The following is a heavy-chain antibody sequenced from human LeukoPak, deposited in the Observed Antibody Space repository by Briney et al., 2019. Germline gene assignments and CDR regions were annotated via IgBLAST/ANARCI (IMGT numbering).Heavy chain of an antibody. D-gene: IGHD3-10*01. CDR1: GGSISSSSYY. J-gene: IGHJ4*02. V-gene: IGHV4-39*01. Sequence: SETLSLTCTVSGGSISSSSYYWGLTRQPPGKGLEWIGSIYYSGSTYYNPSLKSRVTISVDTSKNQFSLKLSSVTAADTAVYYCARHGSGFGEFDYWGQGTLVTVSS. CDR3: ARHGSGFGEFDY. CDR2: IYYSGST.